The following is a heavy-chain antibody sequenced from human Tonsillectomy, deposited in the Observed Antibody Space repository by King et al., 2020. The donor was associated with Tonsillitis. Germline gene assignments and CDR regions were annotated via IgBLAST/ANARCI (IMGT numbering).Heavy chain of an antibody. CDR3: ARRGVPAAMLEVLRVLNWFDP. CDR2: ISAYNGNT. Sequence: VQLVESGAEVKKPGASVKVSCKASGYTFTSYGISWVRQAPGQGLEWMGWISAYNGNTNYAQKLQGRVTMTTDTSTSTAYMELRSLRSDDTAVYYCARRGVPAAMLEVLRVLNWFDPWGQGTLVTVSS. J-gene: IGHJ5*02. CDR1: GYTFTSYG. V-gene: IGHV1-18*04. D-gene: IGHD2-2*01.